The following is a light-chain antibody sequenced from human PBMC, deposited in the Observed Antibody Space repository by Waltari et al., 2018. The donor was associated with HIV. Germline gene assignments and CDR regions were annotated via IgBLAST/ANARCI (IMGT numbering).Light chain of an antibody. CDR1: SSDVGRYNL. Sequence: QSALTQPASVSGSPGQSLTISCTGTSSDVGRYNLVSWYQHHPGKAPKLMIFEVTKRPSGVSNRFSGSKSGNTASLTISGLQADDEADYYCCSYAGSSAFVFGTGTKVTVL. CDR3: CSYAGSSAFV. J-gene: IGLJ1*01. V-gene: IGLV2-23*02. CDR2: EVT.